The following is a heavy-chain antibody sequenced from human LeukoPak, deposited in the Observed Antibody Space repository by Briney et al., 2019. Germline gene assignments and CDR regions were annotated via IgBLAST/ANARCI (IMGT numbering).Heavy chain of an antibody. D-gene: IGHD5-18*01. CDR1: GFTFSSYA. CDR2: ISGSGGST. J-gene: IGHJ4*02. CDR3: AKDKGDVDTAMVLWGIDY. Sequence: GGSLRLSCAASGFTFSSYAMSWVRQAPGKGLEWVSAISGSGGSTYYADSVKGRFTISRDNSKNTLYLQMNSLRAEDTAVYYCAKDKGDVDTAMVLWGIDYWGQGTPVTVSS. V-gene: IGHV3-23*01.